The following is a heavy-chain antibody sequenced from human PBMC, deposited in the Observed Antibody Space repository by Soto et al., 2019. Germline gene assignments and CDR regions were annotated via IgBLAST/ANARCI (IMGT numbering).Heavy chain of an antibody. V-gene: IGHV1-69*01. CDR2: IIPIYGTA. Sequence: QVPMVQSGAEVKTHASSVMVSCKAYGGPFSSYAISWLQQAPLQWTERMGGIIPIYGTANYAQKFQGRVTITADESTSTAYMELSSLRAEDTAVYYCARDPYSSSSKYYYYYGMDVWCEGTTVTVSS. J-gene: IGHJ6*04. CDR3: ARDPYSSSSKYYYYYGMDV. CDR1: GGPFSSYA. D-gene: IGHD6-6*01.